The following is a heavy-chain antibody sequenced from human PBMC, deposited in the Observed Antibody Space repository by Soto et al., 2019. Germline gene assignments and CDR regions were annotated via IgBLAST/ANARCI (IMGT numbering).Heavy chain of an antibody. V-gene: IGHV4-30-2*01. D-gene: IGHD5-12*01. J-gene: IGHJ4*02. CDR1: GGSISNRGYS. CDR2: IYHSGST. Sequence: TLSLTWAVYGGSISNRGYSLSWIRQPPGKGLEWIGYIYHSGSTYYNPSLKSRVTISVDRSKNQFSLKLSSVTAADTAVYYCAAGGGLPQYYWGQGTLVTVSS. CDR3: AAGGGLPQYY.